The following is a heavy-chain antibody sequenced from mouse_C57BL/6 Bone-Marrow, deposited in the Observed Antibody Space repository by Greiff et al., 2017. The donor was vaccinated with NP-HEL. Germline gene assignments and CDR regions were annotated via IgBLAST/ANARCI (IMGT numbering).Heavy chain of an antibody. CDR3: ARRTTGTYWYFEV. D-gene: IGHD4-1*01. CDR1: EYEFPSHD. Sequence: EVQLVESGGGLVQPGESLKLSCESNEYEFPSHDMSWVRKTPEKRLELVAALNSDGGSTYYPDTMERRFIISRDNTKKNLYLKMSSQRSEDTALYYCARRTTGTYWYFEVWGTGTTVTVST. CDR2: LNSDGGST. J-gene: IGHJ1*03. V-gene: IGHV5-2*01.